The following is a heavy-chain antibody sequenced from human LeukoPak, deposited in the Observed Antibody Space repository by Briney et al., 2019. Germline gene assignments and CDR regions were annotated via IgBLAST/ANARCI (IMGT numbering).Heavy chain of an antibody. Sequence: ASVKVSCKASGYTFTSYDINWVRQAAGQGLEWMGWMNPNSGNTGYAQKFQGRVTMTRNTSISTAYMELSSLRSEDTAVYYCARGRKRIVVVPAAINYYYYMDVRGKGTTVTVSS. CDR2: MNPNSGNT. J-gene: IGHJ6*03. V-gene: IGHV1-8*01. D-gene: IGHD2-2*02. CDR1: GYTFTSYD. CDR3: ARGRKRIVVVPAAINYYYYMDV.